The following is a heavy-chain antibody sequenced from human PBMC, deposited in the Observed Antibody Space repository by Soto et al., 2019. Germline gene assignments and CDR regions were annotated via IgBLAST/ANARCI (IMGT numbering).Heavy chain of an antibody. D-gene: IGHD6-13*01. CDR1: GGTFSSYA. J-gene: IGHJ3*02. CDR3: ARYISSWYLEGAFDI. V-gene: IGHV1-69*01. CDR2: IIPIFGTA. Sequence: QGQLVQSGAEVKKPWSSVKVSCKASGGTFSSYAISWVRQAPGQGLEWMGGIIPIFGTANYAQKLQGRVTITADESTSTAYMELSSLRSEDTAVYYCARYISSWYLEGAFDIWGHGTMLTVSS.